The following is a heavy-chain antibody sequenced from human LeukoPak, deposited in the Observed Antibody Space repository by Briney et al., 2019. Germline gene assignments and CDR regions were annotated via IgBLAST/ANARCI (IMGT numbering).Heavy chain of an antibody. D-gene: IGHD3-10*01. CDR2: IIPIFGTA. J-gene: IGHJ4*02. CDR3: ARGWGNYYGSGSYFDY. Sequence: SVKVSCKASGGTFSSYAISWVRQAPEQGLEWMGGIIPIFGTANYAQKFQGRVTITADESTSTAYMELSSLRSEDTAVYYCARGWGNYYGSGSYFDYWGQGTLVTVSS. CDR1: GGTFSSYA. V-gene: IGHV1-69*13.